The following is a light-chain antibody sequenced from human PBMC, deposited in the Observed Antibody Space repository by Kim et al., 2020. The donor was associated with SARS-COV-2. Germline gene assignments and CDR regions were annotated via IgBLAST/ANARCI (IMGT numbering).Light chain of an antibody. V-gene: IGKV3-20*01. CDR1: QSVSASY. CDR2: DAS. Sequence: YPGERGTLSCRASQSVSASYLAWYQQKPGQAPRLLIYDASSRATGIPDRFSGSGSATDFTLTISRLEPEDSAVYYCQYYGSPPITFGQGTRLEIK. J-gene: IGKJ5*01. CDR3: QYYGSPPIT.